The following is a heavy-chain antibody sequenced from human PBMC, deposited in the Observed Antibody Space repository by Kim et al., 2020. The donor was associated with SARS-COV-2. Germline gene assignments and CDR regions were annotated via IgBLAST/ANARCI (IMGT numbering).Heavy chain of an antibody. Sequence: NPSLKSRVTISVDTSKNQFSLKLSSVTAADTAVYYCARGPVGGWFLPTGYWGQGTLVTVSS. V-gene: IGHV4-34*01. D-gene: IGHD6-19*01. CDR3: ARGPVGGWFLPTGY. J-gene: IGHJ4*02.